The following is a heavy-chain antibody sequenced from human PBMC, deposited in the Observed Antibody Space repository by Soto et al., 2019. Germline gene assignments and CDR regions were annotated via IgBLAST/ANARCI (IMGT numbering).Heavy chain of an antibody. CDR3: AKEIRGSGYDLDY. Sequence: QVQLVESGGGVVQPGRSLRLSCAASGFTFSSYGMHWVRQAPGKGLEWVAVISYDGSNKYYADSVKGRFTISRDNSKNTXYRQMNSLRAEDTXXXXCAKEIRGSGYDLDYWGQGTLVTVSS. V-gene: IGHV3-30*18. J-gene: IGHJ4*02. CDR2: ISYDGSNK. D-gene: IGHD5-12*01. CDR1: GFTFSSYG.